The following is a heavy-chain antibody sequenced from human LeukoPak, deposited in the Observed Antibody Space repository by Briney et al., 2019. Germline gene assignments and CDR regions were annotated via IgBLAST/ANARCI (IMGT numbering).Heavy chain of an antibody. Sequence: GGSLRLSCAASGFTFNNYPMSWVRQAPGKGLDWVSAIGDNGGDTKYADSVKGRFTISRDNAKNTLYLQMNSLRAEDTAVYYCARARGYSSSWYGPGGDFDYWGQGTLVTVSS. CDR1: GFTFNNYP. D-gene: IGHD6-13*01. J-gene: IGHJ4*02. CDR2: IGDNGGDT. CDR3: ARARGYSSSWYGPGGDFDY. V-gene: IGHV3-23*01.